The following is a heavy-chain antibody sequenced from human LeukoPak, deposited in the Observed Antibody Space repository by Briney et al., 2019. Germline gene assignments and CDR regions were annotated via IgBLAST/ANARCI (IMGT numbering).Heavy chain of an antibody. CDR1: GFTFSSYE. Sequence: GGSLGLSCAASGFTFSSYEMNWVRQAPGKGLEWVSYISSSGSTIYYADSVKGRFTISRDNAKNSLYLQMNSLRAEDTALYYCAKDRGGSSQLGDAFDVWGQGTMVSVSS. CDR2: ISSSGSTI. CDR3: AKDRGGSSQLGDAFDV. V-gene: IGHV3-48*03. J-gene: IGHJ3*01. D-gene: IGHD2-15*01.